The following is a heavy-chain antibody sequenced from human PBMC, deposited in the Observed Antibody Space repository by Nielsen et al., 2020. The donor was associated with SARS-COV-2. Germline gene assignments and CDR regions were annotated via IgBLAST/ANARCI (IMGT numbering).Heavy chain of an antibody. D-gene: IGHD2-15*01. J-gene: IGHJ4*02. CDR3: AKDTLIGSEEYYFDY. CDR1: GFTFSSYG. V-gene: IGHV3-30*18. CDR2: ISYDGSNK. Sequence: GGSLRLSCAASGFTFSSYGMHWVRQAPGKGLEWVAVISYDGSNKYYADSVKGRFTISRDNSKNTLYLQMNSLRAEDTVVYYCAKDTLIGSEEYYFDYWGQGTLVTVSS.